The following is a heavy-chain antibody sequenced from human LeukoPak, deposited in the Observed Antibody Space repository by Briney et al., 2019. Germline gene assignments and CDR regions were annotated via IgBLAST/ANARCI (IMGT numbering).Heavy chain of an antibody. V-gene: IGHV1-18*01. CDR1: GYTFTSYG. D-gene: IGHD6-6*01. CDR3: ARFAQLDYYYYYMDV. Sequence: ASVRVSCKASGYTFTSYGISWVRQAPGQGLEWMGWISAYNGNTNYAQKLQGRVTMTTDTSTSTAYMEPRSLRSDDTAVYYCARFAQLDYYYYYMDVWGKGTTVTVSS. J-gene: IGHJ6*03. CDR2: ISAYNGNT.